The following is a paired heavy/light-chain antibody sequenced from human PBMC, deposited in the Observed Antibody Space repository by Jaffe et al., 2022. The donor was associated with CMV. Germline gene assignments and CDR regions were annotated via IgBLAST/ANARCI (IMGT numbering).Heavy chain of an antibody. Sequence: QVQLQESGPGLVRPSETLSLSCNVSGGSVSSVGYYWSWIRQSPGKGLQWIGYVYYSGSTTYHPSLESRATISLDTSKNQFSLRLTSVTAADTAIYYCAREGGKRIGDNVIGWFDPWGQGTLVTVSS. CDR1: GGSVSSVGYY. V-gene: IGHV4-61*08. CDR2: VYYSGST. CDR3: AREGGKRIGDNVIGWFDP. J-gene: IGHJ5*02. D-gene: IGHD4-17*01.
Light chain of an antibody. CDR3: QQSYTMPRT. Sequence: DIQLAQSPSSLSSSIGDRVTLTCRASQTIDTYLNWYQQKPGKAPKVLIYAATNLESGVPSRFSGSGSGTDFTLTISSLQPEDFATYFCQQSYTMPRTFGQGTRVDIK. CDR1: QTIDTY. CDR2: AAT. V-gene: IGKV1-39*01. J-gene: IGKJ1*01.